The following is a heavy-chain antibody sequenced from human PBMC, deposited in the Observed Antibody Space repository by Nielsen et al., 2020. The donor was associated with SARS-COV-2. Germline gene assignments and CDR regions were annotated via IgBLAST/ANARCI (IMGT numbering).Heavy chain of an antibody. Sequence: ASVKVSCTASAYTFTAYYMHWVRQAPEQGLEWMGWINPNSGGTNYAQKFQGRVTMTRGTSISTPYMELSRLRSDDTAVYYCASEDIVVGPAATGNWFDPWGQGTLVTVSS. D-gene: IGHD2-2*01. J-gene: IGHJ5*02. V-gene: IGHV1-2*02. CDR1: AYTFTAYY. CDR2: INPNSGGT. CDR3: ASEDIVVGPAATGNWFDP.